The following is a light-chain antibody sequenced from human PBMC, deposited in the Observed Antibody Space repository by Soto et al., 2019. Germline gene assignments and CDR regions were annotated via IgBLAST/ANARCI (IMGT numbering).Light chain of an antibody. V-gene: IGLV3-21*04. CDR1: NIGSRN. CDR3: QVWHINSDHLV. Sequence: SYEVTQAPSVSVAPGKTARISCDGNNIGSRNVHWYQQKPGQAPVLVIFNDGDRPSGIPERFSGSNSGNPATLTINRVEAGDEADYFCQVWHINSDHLVFGGGTKLTVL. CDR2: NDG. J-gene: IGLJ2*01.